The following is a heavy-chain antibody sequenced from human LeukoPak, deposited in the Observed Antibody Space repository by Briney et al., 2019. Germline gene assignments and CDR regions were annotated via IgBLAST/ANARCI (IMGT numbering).Heavy chain of an antibody. CDR1: GGSISSGTYS. J-gene: IGHJ4*02. D-gene: IGHD3-10*01. CDR3: ARGVSYYYGSGSYLDY. Sequence: SQTLSLTCAVSGGSISSGTYSWSWIRQPPGQGLEWFGYIYHSGSTYYNPSLKSRVVILVDRSKNHFSLRLSSVTAADTAVYYCARGVSYYYGSGSYLDYWGQGTLVTVSS. CDR2: IYHSGST. V-gene: IGHV4-30-2*01.